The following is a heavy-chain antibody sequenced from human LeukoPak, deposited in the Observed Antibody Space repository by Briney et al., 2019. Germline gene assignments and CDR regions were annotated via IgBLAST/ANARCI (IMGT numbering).Heavy chain of an antibody. CDR3: ARNPSGGLVPLNWFGP. V-gene: IGHV4-28*01. Sequence: SETLSLTCAVSGHSISSSNWWGWIRQPPGKGLEWIGYIYYSGSTYYNPSLKSRVTMSVDTSKNQFSLKLSSVTAVDTAVYYCARNPSGGLVPLNWFGPWGQGTLVTVSS. CDR2: IYYSGST. CDR1: GHSISSSNW. J-gene: IGHJ5*02. D-gene: IGHD6-13*01.